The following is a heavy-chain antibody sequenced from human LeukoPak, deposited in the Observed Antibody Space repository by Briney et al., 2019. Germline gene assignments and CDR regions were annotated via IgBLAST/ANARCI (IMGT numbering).Heavy chain of an antibody. Sequence: ASVKVSCKASGYTFTSYDINWVRQATGQGLEWMGWMNPNSGNTGYAQKFQGRLTITRNTSISTAYMELSSLRSEDTAVYYCARGSIYDFWSGYYLGYYYYYMDVWGKGTTVTVSS. CDR3: ARGSIYDFWSGYYLGYYYYYMDV. CDR2: MNPNSGNT. V-gene: IGHV1-8*03. D-gene: IGHD3-3*01. J-gene: IGHJ6*03. CDR1: GYTFTSYD.